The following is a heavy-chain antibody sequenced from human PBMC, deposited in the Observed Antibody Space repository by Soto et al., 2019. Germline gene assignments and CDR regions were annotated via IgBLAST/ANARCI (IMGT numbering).Heavy chain of an antibody. CDR3: ATLPPRIVVVMTDLPT. V-gene: IGHV4-4*02. CDR1: GASISSTYW. J-gene: IGHJ5*02. Sequence: QLRESGPGLVKPSGTLSLTCFVSGASISSTYWWSWVRQTPGKRLEWIGQIYHTGTTSYNPSLTTRVTISLDKSNNPFSLRLTSMTAADTAVYYCATLPPRIVVVMTDLPTWGQGTLVTVSS. D-gene: IGHD2-15*01. CDR2: IYHTGTT.